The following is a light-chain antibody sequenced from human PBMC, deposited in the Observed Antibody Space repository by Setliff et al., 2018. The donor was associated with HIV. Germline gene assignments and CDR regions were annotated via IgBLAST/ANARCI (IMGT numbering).Light chain of an antibody. CDR3: QSYDNSLSGSNV. V-gene: IGLV1-40*01. CDR2: GTK. Sequence: QSVLTQPPSVSGAPGQRVTISCTGSSSNIGAGYDVHWYQQLPGTAPKLLIYGTKFRPSGVPDRFPGSKSGTSASLAITGLQAEDEADYYCQSYDNSLSGSNVFGTGTKVTVL. J-gene: IGLJ1*01. CDR1: SSNIGAGYD.